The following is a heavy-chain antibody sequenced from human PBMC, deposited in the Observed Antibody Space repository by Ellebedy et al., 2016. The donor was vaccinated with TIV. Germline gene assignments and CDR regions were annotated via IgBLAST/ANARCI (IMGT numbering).Heavy chain of an antibody. V-gene: IGHV3-23*01. CDR2: IRNSGGST. CDR3: AKDNSGTFYYYGMDV. Sequence: GEALKISCAASGFTFFSYAMNWVRPAPGKGQEVGSSIRNSGGSTHYEDSVKGRFNISRANTKNTLYLQMNILRAEDTAVYYCAKDNSGTFYYYGMDVWGQGTTVTVSS. CDR1: GFTFFSYA. D-gene: IGHD1-26*01. J-gene: IGHJ6*02.